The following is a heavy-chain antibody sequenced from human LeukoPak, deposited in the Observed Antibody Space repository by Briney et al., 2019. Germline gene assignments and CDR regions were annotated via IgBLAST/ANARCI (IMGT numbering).Heavy chain of an antibody. J-gene: IGHJ4*02. CDR1: GFTFSSYG. D-gene: IGHD4-17*01. V-gene: IGHV3-30*02. CDR3: ASLYYGDYDY. CDR2: IRYDGSNK. Sequence: GGSLRLSCAASGFTFSSYGMHWVRQAPGEGLEWVAFIRYDGSNKYYADSVKGRFTISRDNSKNTLYLQMNSLRAEDTAVYYCASLYYGDYDYWGQGTLVTVSS.